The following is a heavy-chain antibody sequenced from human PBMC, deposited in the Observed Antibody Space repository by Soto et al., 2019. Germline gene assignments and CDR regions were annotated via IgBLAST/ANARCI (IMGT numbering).Heavy chain of an antibody. CDR2: ISGSGGST. V-gene: IGHV3-23*01. Sequence: EVQLLESGGGLVQPGGSLRLSCAASGFTFSSYAMSWVRQAPGKGLEWVSAISGSGGSTYYADSVKGRFTISRDNSRNAGYRKRVGWGAEGAAVYYGAKDVGGRGGGGWWWGDYGGQGTLVTVSS. D-gene: IGHD2-21*01. CDR3: AKDVGGRGGGGWWWGDY. J-gene: IGHJ4*02. CDR1: GFTFSSYA.